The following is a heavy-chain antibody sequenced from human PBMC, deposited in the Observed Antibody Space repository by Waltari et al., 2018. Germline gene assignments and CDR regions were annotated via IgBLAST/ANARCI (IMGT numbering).Heavy chain of an antibody. D-gene: IGHD3-3*01. CDR1: GDSVSSNSAA. Sequence: QVQLQQSGPGLVKPSQTLSLTCAISGDSVSSNSAAWNWIRQSPSSGLEWRGRTYDMSKWYNDYSVSVKSRITINPDTSKNQFSLQLNSVTPEDTAVYYCAKSGYYRSDYYYYGMDVWGQGTTVTVSS. J-gene: IGHJ6*02. CDR2: TYDMSKWYN. CDR3: AKSGYYRSDYYYYGMDV. V-gene: IGHV6-1*01.